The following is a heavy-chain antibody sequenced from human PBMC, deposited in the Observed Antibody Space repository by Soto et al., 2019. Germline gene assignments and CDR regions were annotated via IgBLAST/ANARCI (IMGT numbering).Heavy chain of an antibody. CDR3: AKDGGREGYWGNWFDP. D-gene: IGHD7-27*01. CDR1: GGTFSNYA. J-gene: IGHJ5*02. Sequence: QVQLVQSGAEVKKPGPSVTVSCKSSGGTFSNYAITWGRQDPGQGLEWLGRTLPIFGTRDYAQKFQGRITITAADYTTRAYIELTSRRSDDTAGNYCAKDGGREGYWGNWFDPWGQGTLVTGSS. CDR2: TLPIFGTR. V-gene: IGHV1-69*15.